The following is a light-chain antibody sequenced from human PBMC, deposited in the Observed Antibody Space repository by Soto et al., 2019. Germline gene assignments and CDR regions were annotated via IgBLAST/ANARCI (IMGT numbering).Light chain of an antibody. CDR3: QQYYDFRT. Sequence: DIQMTQSPSTLSATVGDRVTITYRASQSISTWLAWYQQKPGKAPKLLIYDASSLEVGVPSRFSGSGSRTEFTLTISSLQPDDYGTYYCQQYYDFRTFGQGTKVEI. CDR2: DAS. J-gene: IGKJ1*01. CDR1: QSISTW. V-gene: IGKV1-5*01.